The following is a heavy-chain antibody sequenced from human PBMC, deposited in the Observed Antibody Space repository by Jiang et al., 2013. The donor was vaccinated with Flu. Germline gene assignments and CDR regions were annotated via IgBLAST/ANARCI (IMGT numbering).Heavy chain of an antibody. CDR3: AREVSGQLVPQPTDY. D-gene: IGHD6-13*01. V-gene: IGHV3-30-3*01. CDR2: ISYDGSNK. Sequence: RSLRLSCAASGFTFSSYAMHWVRQAPGKGLEWVAVISYDGSNKYYADSVKGRFTISRDNSKNTLYLQMNSLRAEDTAVYYCAREVSGQLVPQPTDYWGQGTLVTVSS. J-gene: IGHJ4*02. CDR1: GFTFSSYA.